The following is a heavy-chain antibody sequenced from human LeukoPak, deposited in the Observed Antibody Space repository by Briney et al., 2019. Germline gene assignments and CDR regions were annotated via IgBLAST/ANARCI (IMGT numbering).Heavy chain of an antibody. J-gene: IGHJ6*03. Sequence: QPGGSLRLSCAASGFTFSSYAMSWVRPAPGKGLEWVSAISGSGGSTYYADSVTGRFTISRDNSKNTLYLQMNSLRAEDTAVYYCASRTGTTAYYCYYYYMDVWGKGTTVTVSS. V-gene: IGHV3-23*01. CDR2: ISGSGGST. CDR1: GFTFSSYA. CDR3: ASRTGTTAYYCYYYYMDV. D-gene: IGHD1-7*01.